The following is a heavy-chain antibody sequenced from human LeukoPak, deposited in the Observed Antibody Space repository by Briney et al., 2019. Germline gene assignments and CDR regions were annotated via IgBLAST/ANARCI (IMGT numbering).Heavy chain of an antibody. Sequence: GASVKVSCKASGYTFTSYDINWVRQATGQGLEWMGWMNPNSGNTGYAQKFQGRVTTTRNTSISTAYMELSSLRAEDTAVYYCARGGSFYYYYYMDVWGKGTTVTISS. CDR3: ARGGSFYYYYYMDV. D-gene: IGHD3-10*01. J-gene: IGHJ6*03. CDR2: MNPNSGNT. V-gene: IGHV1-8*03. CDR1: GYTFTSYD.